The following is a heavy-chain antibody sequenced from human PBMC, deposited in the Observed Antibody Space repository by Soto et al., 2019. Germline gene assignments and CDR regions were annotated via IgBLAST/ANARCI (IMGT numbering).Heavy chain of an antibody. Sequence: QPGGSLRLSCASSGFNFRTFTMHWVRQAPGKGLEWVAGISYDGINAYYADSVKGRFAISRDNSKNTVSLQINSLRPADTAAYYCAKDRVNYASLSPVDYWGQGTLVTVSS. CDR1: GFNFRTFT. D-gene: IGHD2-2*01. V-gene: IGHV3-30*09. CDR2: ISYDGINA. CDR3: AKDRVNYASLSPVDY. J-gene: IGHJ4*02.